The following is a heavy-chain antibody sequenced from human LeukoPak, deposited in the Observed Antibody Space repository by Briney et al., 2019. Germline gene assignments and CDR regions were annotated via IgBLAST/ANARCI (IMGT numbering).Heavy chain of an antibody. J-gene: IGHJ3*02. V-gene: IGHV1-18*04. D-gene: IGHD3-9*01. CDR2: ISAYNGNT. Sequence: ASVKVSCKASGYTFTGYYMHWVRQAPGQGLEWMGWISAYNGNTNYAQKLQGRVTMTTDTSTSTAYMELRSLRSDDPAVYYCARDLSYDILTGYSSGAFDIWGQGTMVTVSS. CDR1: GYTFTGYY. CDR3: ARDLSYDILTGYSSGAFDI.